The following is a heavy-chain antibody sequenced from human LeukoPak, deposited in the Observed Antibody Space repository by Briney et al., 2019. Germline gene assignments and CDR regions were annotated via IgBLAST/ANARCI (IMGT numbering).Heavy chain of an antibody. CDR3: ARGSRSSVTIFGVVTGLYYYYMTS. D-gene: IGHD3-3*01. CDR2: MNPNSGNT. J-gene: IGHJ6*03. Sequence: ASVKVSCKASGYTFTSYDINWVRQAAGQGLEWMGWMNPNSGNTGYAQKFQGRVTMTRNTSISTAYMELSSLRSEDTAVYYCARGSRSSVTIFGVVTGLYYYYMTSGAKGPRSPSP. V-gene: IGHV1-8*01. CDR1: GYTFTSYD.